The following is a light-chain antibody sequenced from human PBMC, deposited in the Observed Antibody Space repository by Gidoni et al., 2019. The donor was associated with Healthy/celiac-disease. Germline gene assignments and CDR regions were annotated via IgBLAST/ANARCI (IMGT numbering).Light chain of an antibody. CDR2: GAS. CDR1: QSVSSN. CDR3: QQYNNWLWT. J-gene: IGKJ1*01. V-gene: IGKV3-15*01. Sequence: EIVMTQSPATLSVPPGERATLSSRASQSVSSNLAWYQQKPGQAPRLLIYGASTRATGIPARFSVSGSETEFTLTISSLQSEDFAGYYCQQYNNWLWTFGQGTKVEIK.